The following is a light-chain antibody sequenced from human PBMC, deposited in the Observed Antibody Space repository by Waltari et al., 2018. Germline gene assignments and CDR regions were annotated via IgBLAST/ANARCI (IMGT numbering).Light chain of an antibody. CDR2: DNT. V-gene: IGLV1-51*01. CDR3: GTWDSSLSAGV. CDR1: SSNIGNNY. Sequence: QSVLTQPPSVSAAPGQKVTISCSGSSSNIGNNYVSWYQHLPGTAPKLLLYDNTKRPSGIPDRFSGSKSDTSATLGITGLQTGDEADYYCGTWDSSLSAGVFGGGTKLTVL. J-gene: IGLJ3*02.